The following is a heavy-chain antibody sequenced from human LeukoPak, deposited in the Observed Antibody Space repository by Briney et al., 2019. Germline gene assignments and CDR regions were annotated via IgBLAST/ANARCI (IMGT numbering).Heavy chain of an antibody. D-gene: IGHD6-19*01. CDR2: ISAYSGNT. V-gene: IGHV1-18*01. CDR1: GYTFTSYG. J-gene: IGHJ4*02. Sequence: ASVKVSCKASGYTFTSYGISWVRQAPGQGLEWMGWISAYSGNTNYAQKFQGRVTMTTDTSTSTVYMELRSLTSDDTAVYYCAKTTDGYSSGRYPGWPIDYWGQGTLVTVSS. CDR3: AKTTDGYSSGRYPGWPIDY.